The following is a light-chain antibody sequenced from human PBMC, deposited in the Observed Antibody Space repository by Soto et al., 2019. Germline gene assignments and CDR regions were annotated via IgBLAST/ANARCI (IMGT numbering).Light chain of an antibody. CDR1: SSNIGSNY. CDR2: RNN. CDR3: TAWDDSLSAL. Sequence: QAVVTQPPSAYGTPGQRVTISCSGSSSNIGSNYVYWYQQLPGTAPKLLIYRNNQRPSGVPDRFSGSKSGTSASLAISGLRSEDEADYYCTAWDDSLSALFGGGTKLTVL. V-gene: IGLV1-47*01. J-gene: IGLJ2*01.